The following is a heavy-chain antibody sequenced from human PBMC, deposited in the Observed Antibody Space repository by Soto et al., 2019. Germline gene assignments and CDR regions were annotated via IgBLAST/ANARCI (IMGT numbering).Heavy chain of an antibody. CDR3: ARLRRDWGDAFDL. CDR2: IIPVFDKA. J-gene: IGHJ3*01. CDR1: GGSFGSSA. D-gene: IGHD3-16*01. Sequence: QVQLVQSGADVKKPGSSVKVSCKTSGGSFGSSAISWVRQAPAQGLEWMGEIIPVFDKANYAQNFQGRLTITADELTGTVXMEXXXXXSEXTAVYFCARLRRDWGDAFDLWGLGT. V-gene: IGHV1-69*01.